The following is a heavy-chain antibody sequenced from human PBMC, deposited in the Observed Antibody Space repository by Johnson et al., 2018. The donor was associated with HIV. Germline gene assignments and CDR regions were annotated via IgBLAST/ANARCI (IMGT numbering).Heavy chain of an antibody. J-gene: IGHJ3*02. CDR3: AKSTQASIVRESGPYGAFDI. V-gene: IGHV3-30*18. CDR1: GFTFSSYG. Sequence: QVQLVVSGGGVVQPGRSLRLSCAASGFTFSSYGIHWVRQVPGKGLEWVAVISYDGSNKYYAGSVKGRFTVSRDNSQNTLYLEMNGLRPEDTALYYCAKSTQASIVRESGPYGAFDIWGLGTMVTVSS. D-gene: IGHD3-10*01. CDR2: ISYDGSNK.